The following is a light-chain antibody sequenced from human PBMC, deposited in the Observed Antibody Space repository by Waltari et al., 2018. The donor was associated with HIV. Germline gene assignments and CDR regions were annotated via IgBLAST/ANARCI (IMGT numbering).Light chain of an antibody. Sequence: TQSPVVLLATPGQSASMSCKSNETLVNSNGWKYLDWYLQKPGQSPQLLIYLGSYRASGVPDRFSGSGSGTDFTLKISRVEAEDVGVYYCMQSLQTPSTFGQGTKLEMK. CDR1: ETLVNSNGWKY. J-gene: IGKJ2*02. CDR2: LGS. V-gene: IGKV2-28*01. CDR3: MQSLQTPST.